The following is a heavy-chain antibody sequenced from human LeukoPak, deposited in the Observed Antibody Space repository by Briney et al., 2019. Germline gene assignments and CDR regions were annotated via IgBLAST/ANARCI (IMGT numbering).Heavy chain of an antibody. V-gene: IGHV4-59*01. CDR3: ARGMYSSPFDY. D-gene: IGHD6-13*01. J-gene: IGHJ4*02. Sequence: SETLSLTCTVSGGSISSYYWSWIWQPPGKGLEWIGYIYYSGSTNYNPALKSRVTISVDTSKNQFSLKLSSVTAADTAVYYCARGMYSSPFDYWGQGTLVTVSS. CDR2: IYYSGST. CDR1: GGSISSYY.